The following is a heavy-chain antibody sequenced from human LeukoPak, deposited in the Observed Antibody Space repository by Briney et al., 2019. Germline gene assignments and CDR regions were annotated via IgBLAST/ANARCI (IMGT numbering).Heavy chain of an antibody. CDR3: ARGEGYYDSGGYYYYFDY. Sequence: PGGSLRLSCAASGFTFRSYAMHWVRQAPGKGLEWVAVISYDGSNKFYADSVKGRFTISRDNSKNTLYLQMNSLRAEDTAVYYCARGEGYYDSGGYYYYFDYWGQGTLVTVSS. D-gene: IGHD3-22*01. CDR2: ISYDGSNK. CDR1: GFTFRSYA. J-gene: IGHJ4*02. V-gene: IGHV3-30-3*01.